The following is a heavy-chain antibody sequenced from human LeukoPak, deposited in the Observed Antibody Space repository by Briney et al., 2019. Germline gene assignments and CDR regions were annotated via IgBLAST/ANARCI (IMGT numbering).Heavy chain of an antibody. CDR1: GYSINSAYY. D-gene: IGHD3-10*01. CDR3: ARLTPGKNWFDP. CDR2: MYHSGIT. V-gene: IGHV4-38-2*01. J-gene: IGHJ5*02. Sequence: SETLSLTCAVSGYSINSAYYWGWIRQPPGKGLEWIASMYHSGITYYNSSLKSRATISVDTSKNQFSLKLNSVTVADTSVYYCARLTPGKNWFDPWGHGTLVTVSS.